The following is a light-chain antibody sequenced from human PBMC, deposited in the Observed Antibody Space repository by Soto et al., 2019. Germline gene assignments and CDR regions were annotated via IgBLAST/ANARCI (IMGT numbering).Light chain of an antibody. J-gene: IGKJ5*01. Sequence: EIVLTQSPASLSLSPGERATLSCRASQSVNSNLAWYQHKPGQAPRLLIYAASNRSPGIPTRFSGSGSGTDFTLTVSSLVSEDFAVYCCQHGSDWPAFTFGQGTRLE. CDR1: QSVNSN. V-gene: IGKV3-11*01. CDR3: QHGSDWPAFT. CDR2: AAS.